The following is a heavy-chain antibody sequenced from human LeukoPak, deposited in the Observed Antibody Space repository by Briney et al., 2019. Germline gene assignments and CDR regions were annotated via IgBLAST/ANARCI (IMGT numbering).Heavy chain of an antibody. CDR1: GFAFSAYD. Sequence: PGGSLRLSCAASGFAFSAYDMNWVRQAPGKGLEWGSYISSSYRTTYYADSVKGRFTISRDDAKNSLYLQMNSLRDEDTAVYYCAYSSSRNWYFDLWGRGTLVAVSS. CDR2: ISSSYRTT. V-gene: IGHV3-48*02. D-gene: IGHD6-13*01. J-gene: IGHJ2*01. CDR3: AYSSSRNWYFDL.